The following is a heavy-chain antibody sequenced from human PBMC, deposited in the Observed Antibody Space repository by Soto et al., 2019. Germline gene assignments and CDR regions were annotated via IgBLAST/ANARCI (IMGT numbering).Heavy chain of an antibody. J-gene: IGHJ5*02. CDR2: IYATGSS. CDR1: GASLSGYD. Sequence: ATLSLTCNVSGASLSGYDWSWIRQPPGKGLEWIGRIYATGSSDYNPSLKSRITISVDMSKKQFSLTLRSVTAADTAMHYCVPDGTKNLRDWFDPCGQGILVTVSS. V-gene: IGHV4-4*07. CDR3: VPDGTKNLRDWFDP. D-gene: IGHD1-1*01.